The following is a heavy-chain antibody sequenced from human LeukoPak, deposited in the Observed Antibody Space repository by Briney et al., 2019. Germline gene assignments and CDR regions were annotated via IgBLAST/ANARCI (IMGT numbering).Heavy chain of an antibody. V-gene: IGHV3-74*01. Sequence: GGSLRLSCAASGFTFSSYWMHWVRQAPGKGLVWVSRINSDGINTSYADSVKGRFTISRDNAKNTLNLQMNSLKTEDTAVYYCTTAYYDILTGYFDYWGQGTLVTVSS. CDR2: INSDGINT. D-gene: IGHD3-9*01. CDR1: GFTFSSYW. CDR3: TTAYYDILTGYFDY. J-gene: IGHJ4*02.